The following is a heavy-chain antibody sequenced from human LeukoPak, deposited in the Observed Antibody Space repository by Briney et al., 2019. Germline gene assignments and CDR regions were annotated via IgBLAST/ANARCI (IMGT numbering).Heavy chain of an antibody. CDR3: ARRLAIAAAPAFDI. CDR2: IYYSGST. V-gene: IGHV4-4*02. D-gene: IGHD6-6*01. Sequence: RPSGTLSLTCAVSGGSISSSNWWSWVRQPPGKGLEWIGYIYYSGSTYYNPSLKSRVTISVDTSKNQFSLKLSSVTAADTAVYYCARRLAIAAAPAFDIWGQGTMVTVSS. CDR1: GGSISSSNW. J-gene: IGHJ3*02.